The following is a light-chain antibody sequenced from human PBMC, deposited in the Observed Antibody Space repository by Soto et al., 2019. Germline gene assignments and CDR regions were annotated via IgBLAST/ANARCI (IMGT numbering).Light chain of an antibody. Sequence: DILITQSPYSLAVSLGERATITCKSSHTVLDSSNNKDCLRCYQQKPGKPPKLLLYWASTREFGVPERFSGSGSGTDFTLTISSLQTEDVEVYYCQQYYTNPRTFGQGTKVDIK. J-gene: IGKJ1*01. CDR3: QQYYTNPRT. V-gene: IGKV4-1*01. CDR2: WAS. CDR1: HTVLDSSNNKDC.